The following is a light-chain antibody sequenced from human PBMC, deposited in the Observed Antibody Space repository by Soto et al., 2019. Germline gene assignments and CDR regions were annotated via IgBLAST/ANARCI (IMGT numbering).Light chain of an antibody. V-gene: IGKV1-39*01. CDR1: QSISSY. CDR2: AAS. J-gene: IGKJ1*01. CDR3: QQSYSNPLT. Sequence: DIQMTQSPSSLSASVGDRFTITCRASQSISSYLNWYQQKPGKAPKLLIYAASSLQSGVPSRFSGSGSGTDFTLTISSLQPEDFATYYCQQSYSNPLTFGQGTKVDIK.